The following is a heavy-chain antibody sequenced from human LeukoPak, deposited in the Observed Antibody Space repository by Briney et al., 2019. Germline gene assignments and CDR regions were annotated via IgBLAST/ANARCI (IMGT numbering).Heavy chain of an antibody. J-gene: IGHJ5*02. V-gene: IGHV4-39*07. D-gene: IGHD3-16*01. Sequence: SETLSLTCRVSGGSVTSGTYHWGWIRQPPGKGLEWIGSVYFDGGTHYKPSLQSRVTISVDTSKNQFSLRLSSVTAADTALYYCARGHYYDGRGRFDPWGQGTLVTVSS. CDR2: VYFDGGT. CDR1: GGSVTSGTYH. CDR3: ARGHYYDGRGRFDP.